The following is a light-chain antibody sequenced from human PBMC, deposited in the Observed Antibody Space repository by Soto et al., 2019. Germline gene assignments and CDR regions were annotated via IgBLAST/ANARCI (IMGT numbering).Light chain of an antibody. CDR2: GNS. CDR1: SSNIGAGYD. CDR3: QSYDNSLSGPVV. Sequence: QPVLTQPPSVSGAPGQRVTISCTGSSSNIGAGYDVHWYQQLPGTAPKLLIYGNSNRPSGVPDRFSGSKSGTSASLAITGLQAEDEADYYCQSYDNSLSGPVVFGGGTKLTVL. V-gene: IGLV1-40*01. J-gene: IGLJ2*01.